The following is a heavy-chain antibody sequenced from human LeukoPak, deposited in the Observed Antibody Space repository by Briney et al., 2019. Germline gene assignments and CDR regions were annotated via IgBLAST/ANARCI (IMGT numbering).Heavy chain of an antibody. V-gene: IGHV4-38-2*02. CDR2: IYHSGST. D-gene: IGHD1-1*01. CDR1: GYSISSGYY. Sequence: SETLSLTCTVSGYSISSGYYWGWIRQPPGKGLEWIGSIYHSGSTYYNPSLKSRVTISVDTSKNQFSLKLSSVTAADTAVYYCARGERWFDPWGQGTLVTVSS. CDR3: ARGERWFDP. J-gene: IGHJ5*02.